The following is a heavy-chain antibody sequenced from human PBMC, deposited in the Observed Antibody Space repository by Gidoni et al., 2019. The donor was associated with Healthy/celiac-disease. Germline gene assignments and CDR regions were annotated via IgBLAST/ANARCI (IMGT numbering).Heavy chain of an antibody. Sequence: VQLQQWGAGLLKASEPLSLTCAVSGGSLSGYYWIWIRQLPGKGLEWIGEINHSGSTNYNPSRKSRVTISVVTSKIQFSLKLSSVTAADTAVYYCARGPAYCGGDCYSDALDIWGQGTMVTVSS. CDR1: GGSLSGYY. CDR3: ARGPAYCGGDCYSDALDI. J-gene: IGHJ3*02. D-gene: IGHD2-21*02. V-gene: IGHV4-34*01. CDR2: INHSGST.